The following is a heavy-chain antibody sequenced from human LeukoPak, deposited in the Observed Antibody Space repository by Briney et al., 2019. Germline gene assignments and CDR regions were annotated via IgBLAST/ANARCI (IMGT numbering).Heavy chain of an antibody. V-gene: IGHV4-59*01. CDR3: ARDRGGGALDY. Sequence: SETLSLTCTVSGGSISSYYWSWIRQPPGKGLEWSGYIYYSGSTNYNPSLTSRVTISVDTSRNQFSLKLSSVTAADTAVYYCARDRGGGALDYWGQGTLVTASS. J-gene: IGHJ4*02. CDR1: GGSISSYY. D-gene: IGHD2-21*01. CDR2: IYYSGST.